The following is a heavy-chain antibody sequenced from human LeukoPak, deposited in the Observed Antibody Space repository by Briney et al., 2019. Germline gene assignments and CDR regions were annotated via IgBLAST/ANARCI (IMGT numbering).Heavy chain of an antibody. CDR3: ARDSASATGFGSDN. V-gene: IGHV1-2*02. CDR1: GYXFTDYY. D-gene: IGHD6-13*01. Sequence: ASVKVSCKASGYXFTDYYFHWVRQAPGEGLEWMGWINGASGGTKYAQNFQDRVTMTRDTSISTAYLELSSLRSDDTAVYYCARDSASATGFGSDNWGQGTLVTVSS. CDR2: INGASGGT. J-gene: IGHJ4*02.